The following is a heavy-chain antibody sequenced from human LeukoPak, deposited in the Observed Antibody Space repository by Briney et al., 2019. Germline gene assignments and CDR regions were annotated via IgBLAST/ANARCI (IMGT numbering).Heavy chain of an antibody. CDR3: ALLAVATDFDY. D-gene: IGHD6-19*01. V-gene: IGHV3-48*03. CDR2: IGSSGATI. J-gene: IGHJ4*02. CDR1: GFPFSIYE. Sequence: PGGSLRLFCAVSGFPFSIYEMIWVRQAPGKGLEWVSNIGSSGATIYYADSVKGRFSISRDNAKSSLYLQMNSLRVEDTAVYYCALLAVATDFDYWGQGALVTVSS.